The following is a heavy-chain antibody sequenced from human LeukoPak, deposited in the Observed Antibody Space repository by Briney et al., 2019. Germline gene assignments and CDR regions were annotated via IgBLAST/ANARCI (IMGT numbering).Heavy chain of an antibody. J-gene: IGHJ4*02. Sequence: QPGGTLRLSCAASGFTFSSYGMSWVRQAPGKGLEWVSAISGSGGSTYYADSVKGRFTISRDNSKNTLYLQMNSLRAEDTAVYYCARGPSGYHSTGGQGTLVTVSS. CDR3: ARGPSGYHST. CDR2: ISGSGGST. D-gene: IGHD5-12*01. V-gene: IGHV3-23*01. CDR1: GFTFSSYG.